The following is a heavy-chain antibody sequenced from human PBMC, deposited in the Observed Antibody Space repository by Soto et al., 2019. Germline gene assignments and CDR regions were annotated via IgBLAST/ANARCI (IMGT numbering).Heavy chain of an antibody. D-gene: IGHD6-13*01. V-gene: IGHV3-23*01. CDR1: GFSFSDYA. CDR3: AKRSPYSTGWYSPIFDY. J-gene: IGHJ4*02. CDR2: ISESGGST. Sequence: GGSLRLSCAASGFSFSDYAMTWVRQAPGKGLEWVSVISESGGSTHYAESVRGRFTISRDNSENTLYLRMSSLRDDDTAVYFCAKRSPYSTGWYSPIFDYWGQGALVTVSS.